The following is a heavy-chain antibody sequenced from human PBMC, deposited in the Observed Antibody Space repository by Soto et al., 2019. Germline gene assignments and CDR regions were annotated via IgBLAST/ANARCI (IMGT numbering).Heavy chain of an antibody. CDR1: GFTFSSYG. Sequence: QVQLVESGGGVVQPGRSLRLSCAASGFTFSSYGMHWVRQAPGEGLEWVAVIWYDGSNKYYADSVKGRFTISRDNSKNTLYLQMNSLRAEDTAVYYCARDRSGYVMDVWGQGTTVTVSS. J-gene: IGHJ6*02. CDR3: ARDRSGYVMDV. CDR2: IWYDGSNK. V-gene: IGHV3-33*01. D-gene: IGHD3-10*01.